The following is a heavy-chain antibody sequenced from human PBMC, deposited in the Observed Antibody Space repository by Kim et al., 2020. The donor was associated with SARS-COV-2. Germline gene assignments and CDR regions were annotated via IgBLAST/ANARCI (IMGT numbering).Heavy chain of an antibody. Sequence: SETLSLTCAVYGGSFSGYYWSWIRQPPGKGLEWIGEINHSGSTNYNPSLKSRVTISVDTSKNQFSLKLSSVTAADTAVYYCARGRIVVVPAAKGYYYYYYGMDVWGQGTTVTVSS. D-gene: IGHD2-2*01. J-gene: IGHJ6*02. CDR3: ARGRIVVVPAAKGYYYYYYGMDV. CDR2: INHSGST. V-gene: IGHV4-34*01. CDR1: GGSFSGYY.